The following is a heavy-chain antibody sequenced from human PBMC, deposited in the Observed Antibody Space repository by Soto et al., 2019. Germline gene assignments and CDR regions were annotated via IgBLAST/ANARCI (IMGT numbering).Heavy chain of an antibody. J-gene: IGHJ5*02. CDR1: GFTFSSYG. CDR2: IWYDGSNK. D-gene: IGHD2-2*01. CDR3: ARDCSSTSCYVPLDP. Sequence: SLRLSCAASGFTFSSYGMHWVRQAPGKGLEWVAVIWYDGSNKYYADSVKGRFTISRDNSKNTLYLQMNSLRAEDTAVYYCARDCSSTSCYVPLDPWGQGTLVTVSS. V-gene: IGHV3-33*01.